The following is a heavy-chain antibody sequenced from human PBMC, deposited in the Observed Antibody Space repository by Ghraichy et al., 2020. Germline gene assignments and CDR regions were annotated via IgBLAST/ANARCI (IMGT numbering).Heavy chain of an antibody. CDR3: ARVRSAHDYYYDMDV. Sequence: GSLNISCAASGFTFSGYAMHWVRQAPGMGLEWVAVTSYVGSNEYYADSVKGRFTISRDNSKNTLYLQMNSLRAEDTAMYYCARVRSAHDYYYDMDVWGQGTTVTVSS. J-gene: IGHJ6*02. CDR2: TSYVGSNE. V-gene: IGHV3-30-3*01. CDR1: GFTFSGYA.